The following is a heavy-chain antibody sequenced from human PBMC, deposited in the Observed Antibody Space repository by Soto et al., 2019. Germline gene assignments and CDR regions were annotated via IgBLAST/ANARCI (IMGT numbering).Heavy chain of an antibody. J-gene: IGHJ6*04. CDR3: ARDDVLCDGGRCYGVPLDV. CDR1: GFNFNNYG. V-gene: IGHV3-33*01. CDR2: IWNDGNGY. Sequence: GGSLRLSCAASGFNFNNYGMHWVRQAPGKGLEWVAVIWNDGNGYYYANSVKGRFTISRDNSKNTLYLQMSSLRAEDTAVYYCARDDVLCDGGRCYGVPLDVWGKGTTVTVSS. D-gene: IGHD2-15*01.